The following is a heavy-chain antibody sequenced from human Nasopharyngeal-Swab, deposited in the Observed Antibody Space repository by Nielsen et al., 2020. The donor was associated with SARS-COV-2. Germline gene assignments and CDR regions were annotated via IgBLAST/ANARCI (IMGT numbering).Heavy chain of an antibody. CDR1: GFTFSDYY. Sequence: GESLKISCAASGFTFSDYYMSWIRQAPGKGLEWVSYISSSGSTIYYADSVKGRFTISRDNAKNSLYLQMNSLRAEDTAVYYCARDCDDSSGSAYYYGMDVWGQGTTVNVSS. D-gene: IGHD3-22*01. CDR3: ARDCDDSSGSAYYYGMDV. CDR2: ISSSGSTI. J-gene: IGHJ6*02. V-gene: IGHV3-11*01.